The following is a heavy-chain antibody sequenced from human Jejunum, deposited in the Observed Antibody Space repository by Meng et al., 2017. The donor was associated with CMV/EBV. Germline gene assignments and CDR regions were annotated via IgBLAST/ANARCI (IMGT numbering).Heavy chain of an antibody. Sequence: LSCAASGFMFSGYSMTWVRQAPGKGLEWVSSITGSSFYIYYADSVKGRFTISRDNAKNSLYLQMNSLRAEDTAVYYCVTSERYDYWGQGTLVTVSS. CDR2: ITGSSFYI. V-gene: IGHV3-21*01. D-gene: IGHD1-1*01. CDR3: VTSERYDY. CDR1: GFMFSGYS. J-gene: IGHJ4*02.